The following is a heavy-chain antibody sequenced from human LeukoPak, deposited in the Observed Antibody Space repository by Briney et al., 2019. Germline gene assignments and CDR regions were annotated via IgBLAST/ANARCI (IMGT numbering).Heavy chain of an antibody. Sequence: GASVKVSCKASGYTFTNYAMNWVRQAPGQGLEWMGWINTNTGNPTYAQGFTGRFVFSLDTSVSTAYLQTSSLKAEDTAVYYCAREYSRGYYVSEEWGQGTLVTVSS. CDR2: INTNTGNP. CDR3: AREYSRGYYVSEE. J-gene: IGHJ4*02. CDR1: GYTFTNYA. V-gene: IGHV7-4-1*02. D-gene: IGHD3-10*01.